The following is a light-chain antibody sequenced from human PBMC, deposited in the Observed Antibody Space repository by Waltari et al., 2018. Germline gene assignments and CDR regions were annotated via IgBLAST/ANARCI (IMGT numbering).Light chain of an antibody. Sequence: QSALTQPASVSGSPGQSITVSCTGTSSDIGTYNYAPWYQQHPGKAPKLMIYDVSSRPSGVSNRFSGSKSGNTASLTISGLQAEDEADYYCDSKSSSSPHVFGTGTKVTVL. CDR2: DVS. V-gene: IGLV2-14*03. CDR1: SSDIGTYNY. J-gene: IGLJ1*01. CDR3: DSKSSSSPHV.